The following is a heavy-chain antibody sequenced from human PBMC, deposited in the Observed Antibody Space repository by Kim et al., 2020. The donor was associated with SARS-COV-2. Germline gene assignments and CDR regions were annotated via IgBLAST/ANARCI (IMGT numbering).Heavy chain of an antibody. CDR1: GGSFSGYY. Sequence: SETLSLTCAVYGGSFSGYYWSWIRQPPGKGLEWIGEINHSGSTNYNPSLKSRVTISVDTSKNQFSLKLSSVTAADTAVYYCARGRYSSSWYGVRGWFDPWVQENRVTVSS. J-gene: IGHJ5*01. CDR2: INHSGST. V-gene: IGHV4-34*01. CDR3: ARGRYSSSWYGVRGWFDP. D-gene: IGHD6-13*01.